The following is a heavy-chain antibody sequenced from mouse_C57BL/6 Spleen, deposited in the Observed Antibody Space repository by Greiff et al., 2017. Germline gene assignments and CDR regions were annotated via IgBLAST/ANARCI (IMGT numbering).Heavy chain of an antibody. Sequence: EVQGVASGGGLVQPGGSLSLSCAASGFTFTDYYMSWVRQPPGKALEWLGFIRNKANGYTTEYSASVKGRFTISRDNSQSILYIQMNGLRAEDSATYYCARYIGAAGYAMDYRGQGTSVTVSS. D-gene: IGHD3-3*01. CDR1: GFTFTDYY. V-gene: IGHV7-3*01. CDR3: ARYIGAAGYAMDY. J-gene: IGHJ4*01. CDR2: IRNKANGYTT.